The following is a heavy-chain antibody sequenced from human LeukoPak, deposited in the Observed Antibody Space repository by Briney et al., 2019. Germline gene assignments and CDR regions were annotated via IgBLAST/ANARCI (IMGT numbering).Heavy chain of an antibody. J-gene: IGHJ4*02. CDR1: GFTFSSYA. Sequence: GGSLRLSCAASGFTFSSYAMSWVRQAPGKGLEWVSTINGGGVNTHYADSVGGRFTISRDNSKNTVFRQMNSLRAEDTAVYYCAKDLYSNYGPADYWGQGNLVTVSS. D-gene: IGHD4-11*01. V-gene: IGHV3-23*01. CDR3: AKDLYSNYGPADY. CDR2: INGGGVNT.